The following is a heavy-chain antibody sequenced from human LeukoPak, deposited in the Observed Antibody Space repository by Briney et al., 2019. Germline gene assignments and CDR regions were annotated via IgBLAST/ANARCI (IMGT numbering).Heavy chain of an antibody. CDR3: ARGIAAAGTWFDL. Sequence: GGSLRLSCAASGFTFSSNSMNWVRQAPGKGLEWVSSISSSSSYIYYADSVKGRFTISRDNAKNSLHLQMNSLRAEDTAVYYCARGIAAAGTWFDLWGQGTLVTVSS. D-gene: IGHD6-13*01. CDR2: ISSSSSYI. CDR1: GFTFSSNS. J-gene: IGHJ5*02. V-gene: IGHV3-21*01.